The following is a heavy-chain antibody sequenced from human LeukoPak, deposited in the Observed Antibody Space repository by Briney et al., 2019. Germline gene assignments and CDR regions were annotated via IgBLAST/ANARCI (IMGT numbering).Heavy chain of an antibody. CDR2: INDSGGNT. D-gene: IGHD3-10*01. CDR1: GFPFSSYA. CDR3: AKTSAGIRGGYFDY. V-gene: IGHV3-23*01. J-gene: IGHJ4*02. Sequence: GSLRRSCAASGFPFSSYAMSGVRQAPGKGLEWVSLINDSGGNTYYADSGKGRFTISRDNSKNTLFLQMSSLRAEDTAVYYCAKTSAGIRGGYFDYWGQGTLVTVSS.